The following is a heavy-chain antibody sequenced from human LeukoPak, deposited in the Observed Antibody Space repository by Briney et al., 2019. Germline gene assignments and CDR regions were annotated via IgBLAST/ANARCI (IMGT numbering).Heavy chain of an antibody. CDR3: ARVLNWNPVGGGWFDP. Sequence: SETLSLTCTVSGGSISSSSYYWGWIRQPPGKGLEWIGSIYYSGSTYYNPSLKSRVTISVDTSKNQFSLKLSSVTAADTAVYYCARVLNWNPVGGGWFDPWGQGTLVTVSS. D-gene: IGHD1-20*01. CDR1: GGSISSSSYY. J-gene: IGHJ5*02. CDR2: IYYSGST. V-gene: IGHV4-39*07.